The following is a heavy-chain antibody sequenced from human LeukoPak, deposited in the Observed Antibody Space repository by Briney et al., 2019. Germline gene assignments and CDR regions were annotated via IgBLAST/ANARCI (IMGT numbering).Heavy chain of an antibody. Sequence: GGSLRLSCAASGFTFSSYAMSWVRQAPGKGLEWVSAISGSGGSTYYADSVKGWFTISRDNSKNTLYLQMNSLRAEDTAVYYCARYSGYDEEYYFDYWGQGTLVTVSS. V-gene: IGHV3-23*01. D-gene: IGHD5-12*01. CDR3: ARYSGYDEEYYFDY. CDR1: GFTFSSYA. CDR2: ISGSGGST. J-gene: IGHJ4*02.